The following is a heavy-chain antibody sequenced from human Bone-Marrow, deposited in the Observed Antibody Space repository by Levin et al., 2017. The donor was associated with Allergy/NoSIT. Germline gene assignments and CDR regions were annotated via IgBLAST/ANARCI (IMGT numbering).Heavy chain of an antibody. CDR3: AREYSSGRANWFDP. CDR2: IYYSGST. D-gene: IGHD3-22*01. J-gene: IGHJ5*02. CDR1: GASISSGGYS. V-gene: IGHV4-30-2*01. Sequence: LRLSCAISGASISSGGYSWSWIRQTPGQGLEWIGHIYYSGSTYYNPSLKSRVIISVDRSKNQFSLKLLSVTAPDTAVYYCAREYSSGRANWFDPWGQGTLVSVSS.